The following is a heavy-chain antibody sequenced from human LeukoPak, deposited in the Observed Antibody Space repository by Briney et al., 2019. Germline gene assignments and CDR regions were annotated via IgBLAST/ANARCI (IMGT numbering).Heavy chain of an antibody. V-gene: IGHV3-23*01. J-gene: IGHJ5*02. CDR1: GFTFDNYA. Sequence: GRSLRLSCAASGFTFDNYAMHWVRQAPGKGLEWVSAINGRGDNTYYADFVKGRFTISRDNSKSTVYLQMNSLRTEDTAVYYCAKDRVSPGFNWFDPWGQGTLVTVSS. CDR3: AKDRVSPGFNWFDP. CDR2: INGRGDNT. D-gene: IGHD2/OR15-2a*01.